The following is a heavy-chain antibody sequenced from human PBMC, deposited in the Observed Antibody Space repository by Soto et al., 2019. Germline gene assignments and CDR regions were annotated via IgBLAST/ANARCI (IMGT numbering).Heavy chain of an antibody. CDR3: ARVASSSWYSSSMDV. CDR1: GGTFSSYA. Sequence: QVQLVQSGAEVKKPGSSVKVSCKASGGTFSSYAISWVRQAPGQGLEWMGGIIPIFGTANYAQKFQGRVTFPADESTSTAYMELSSLRSEDTAVYYCARVASSSWYSSSMDVWGQGTTVTVSS. D-gene: IGHD6-13*01. J-gene: IGHJ6*02. CDR2: IIPIFGTA. V-gene: IGHV1-69*01.